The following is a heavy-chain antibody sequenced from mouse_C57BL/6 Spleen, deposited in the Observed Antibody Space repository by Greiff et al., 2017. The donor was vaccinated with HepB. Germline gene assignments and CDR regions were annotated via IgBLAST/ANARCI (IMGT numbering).Heavy chain of an antibody. J-gene: IGHJ3*01. D-gene: IGHD2-4*01. Sequence: QVQLKESGAELMKPGASVKLSCKATGYTFTGYWIEWVKQRPGHGLEWIGEILPGSGSTNYNEKFKGKATFTADTSSNTAYRQLSSLTTGDSAIYYCARGDYYDYDVLWFAYWGQGTLVTVSA. V-gene: IGHV1-9*01. CDR3: ARGDYYDYDVLWFAY. CDR1: GYTFTGYW. CDR2: ILPGSGST.